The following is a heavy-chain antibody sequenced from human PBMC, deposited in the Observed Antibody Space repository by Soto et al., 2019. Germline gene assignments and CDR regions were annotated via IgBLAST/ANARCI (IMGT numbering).Heavy chain of an antibody. CDR2: ISTYSGIR. CDR3: ARDPIAGRFDY. CDR1: GYTFTSHG. D-gene: IGHD6-13*01. J-gene: IGHJ4*02. V-gene: IGHV1-18*01. Sequence: ASVKVSCKASGYTFTSHGVSWLRQAPGQGLEWLGWISTYSGIRNYARKFQDRVTMGNDTSTSTVYKELRSLTSKDTAMYYCARDPIAGRFDYWGQGTLVTVSS.